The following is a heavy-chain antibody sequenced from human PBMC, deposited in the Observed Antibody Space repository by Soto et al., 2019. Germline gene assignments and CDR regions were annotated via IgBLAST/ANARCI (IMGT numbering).Heavy chain of an antibody. D-gene: IGHD5-12*01. V-gene: IGHV4-59*08. J-gene: IGHJ3*02. CDR2: IYYSGST. Sequence: SETLSLTCTVSGGSISSYYWSWIRQPPGKGLEWIGYIYYSGSTNYNPSLKSRVTISVDTSKNQFSLKLSSVTAADTAVYYCARRPRDYSGDDLVDAFDIWGQGTMVTVSS. CDR1: GGSISSYY. CDR3: ARRPRDYSGDDLVDAFDI.